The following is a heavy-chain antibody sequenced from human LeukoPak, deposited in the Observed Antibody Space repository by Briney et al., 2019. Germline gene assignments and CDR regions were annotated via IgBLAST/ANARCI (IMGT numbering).Heavy chain of an antibody. CDR2: INHSGST. CDR1: GGSFSGYY. Sequence: SETLSLTCAVYGGSFSGYYWSWIRQPPEKGLEWIGEINHSGSTNYNPSLKSRVTISVDTSKNQFSLKLSSVTAADTAVYYCAGYGDYAGLYYFDYWGQGTLVTVSS. D-gene: IGHD4-17*01. CDR3: AGYGDYAGLYYFDY. J-gene: IGHJ4*02. V-gene: IGHV4-34*01.